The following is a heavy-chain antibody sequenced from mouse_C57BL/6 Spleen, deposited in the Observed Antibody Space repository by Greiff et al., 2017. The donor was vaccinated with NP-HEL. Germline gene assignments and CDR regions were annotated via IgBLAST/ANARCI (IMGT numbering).Heavy chain of an antibody. J-gene: IGHJ1*03. CDR2: IDPSDSYT. V-gene: IGHV1-59*01. CDR3: AVSLSGV. D-gene: IGHD3-1*01. Sequence: VKLQQPGAELVRPGTSVKLSCKASGYTFTSYWMHWVKQRPGQGLEWIGVIDPSDSYTNYNQKFKGKATLTVDTSSSTAYMQLSSLTSEDSAVYYCAVSLSGVWGTGPTVTVSS. CDR1: GYTFTSYW.